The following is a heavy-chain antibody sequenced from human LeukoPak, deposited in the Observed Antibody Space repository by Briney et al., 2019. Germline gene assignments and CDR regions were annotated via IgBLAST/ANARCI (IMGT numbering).Heavy chain of an antibody. J-gene: IGHJ3*02. V-gene: IGHV4-59*01. D-gene: IGHD2-2*01. CDR3: ARPLSEYPDAFDI. CDR2: IYYSGST. Sequence: PSETLSLTCAVSGGSISSYYWSWIRQPPGKGLEWIGYIYYSGSTNYNPSLKSRVTISVDTSKNQFSLKLSSVTAADTAVYYCARPLSEYPDAFDIWGQGTMVTVSS. CDR1: GGSISSYY.